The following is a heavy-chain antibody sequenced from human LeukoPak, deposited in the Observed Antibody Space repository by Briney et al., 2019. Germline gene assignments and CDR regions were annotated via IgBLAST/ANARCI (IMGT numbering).Heavy chain of an antibody. Sequence: PSETLSLTCTVSGGSISSSSYYWGWIRQAPGKGLEWVSSISSSSSYIYYADSVKGRFTISRDNAKNSLYLQMNSLRAEDTAVYYCARGYSYGLYEVRAAGDYWGQGTLVTVSS. J-gene: IGHJ4*02. CDR3: ARGYSYGLYEVRAAGDY. CDR2: ISSSSSYI. D-gene: IGHD5-18*01. V-gene: IGHV3-21*01. CDR1: GGSISSSS.